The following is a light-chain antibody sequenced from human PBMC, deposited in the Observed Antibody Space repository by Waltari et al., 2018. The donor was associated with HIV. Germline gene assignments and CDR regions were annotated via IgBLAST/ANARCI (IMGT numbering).Light chain of an antibody. J-gene: IGKJ2*01. V-gene: IGKV3-20*01. CDR1: QSISSTY. CDR3: QHYGSSLYT. Sequence: EIVLTQSPGTLSLSLGQRANLSCKTSQSISSTYLAWYQQSRGQDPRFLIFGASRRATGIPDRFSGSGSGTDFTLTISRLEPEEGALYYCQHYGSSLYTFGQGTQREI. CDR2: GAS.